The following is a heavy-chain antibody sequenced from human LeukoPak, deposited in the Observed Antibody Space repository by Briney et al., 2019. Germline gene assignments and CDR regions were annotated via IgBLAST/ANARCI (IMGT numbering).Heavy chain of an antibody. D-gene: IGHD4-23*01. V-gene: IGHV3-74*01. Sequence: GGSLRLSCAASGFTFSSYWMHWVRQAPGKGLVWVSRINGDGSSTNYADSVKGRFTISRDNAKNTLYLQMNSLRAEDTALYHCARVWPDYGGNPYYFDYWGQGTLVTVSS. CDR3: ARVWPDYGGNPYYFDY. CDR2: INGDGSST. CDR1: GFTFSSYW. J-gene: IGHJ4*02.